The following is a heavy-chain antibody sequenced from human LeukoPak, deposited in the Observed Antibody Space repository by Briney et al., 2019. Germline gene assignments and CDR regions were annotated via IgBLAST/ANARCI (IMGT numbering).Heavy chain of an antibody. V-gene: IGHV3-33*06. CDR1: GFTFSSYG. CDR2: IWYDGSNK. CDR3: AKDPRLTTVTTNDY. D-gene: IGHD4-17*01. J-gene: IGHJ4*02. Sequence: PGGSLRLSCAASGFTFSSYGMHWVRQAPGKGLEWVAVIWYDGSNKYYADSVKGRFTISRDNSKNTLYLQMNSLRAEDTAVYYCAKDPRLTTVTTNDYRGQGTLVTVSS.